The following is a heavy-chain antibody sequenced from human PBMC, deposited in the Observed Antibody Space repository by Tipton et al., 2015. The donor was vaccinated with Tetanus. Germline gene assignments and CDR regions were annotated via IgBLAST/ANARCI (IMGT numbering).Heavy chain of an antibody. D-gene: IGHD3-10*01. CDR3: ARVTYGWTWFDP. J-gene: IGHJ5*02. V-gene: IGHV1-8*01. CDR1: GYTFTSYD. Sequence: QSGAEVKKPGASVKVSCKASGYTFTSYDINWVRQATGQGLEWMGWMNPNSGNTGYAQKFQGRVTMTRNTSISTAYMELSSLRSEDTAAYYCARVTYGWTWFDPWGQGTLVTVSS. CDR2: MNPNSGNT.